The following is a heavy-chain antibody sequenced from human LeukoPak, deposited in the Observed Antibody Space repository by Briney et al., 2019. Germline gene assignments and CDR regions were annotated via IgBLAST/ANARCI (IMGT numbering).Heavy chain of an antibody. D-gene: IGHD3-22*01. CDR2: IIPIFGTA. V-gene: IGHV1-69*01. Sequence: ASVKVSCKASGGTFSSYATSWVRQAPGQGLEWMGGIIPIFGTANYAQKFQGRVTITADESTSTAYMELSSLRSEDTAVYYCARDQYYDSSGYPDYYYYYYMDVWGKGTTVTISS. CDR1: GGTFSSYA. J-gene: IGHJ6*03. CDR3: ARDQYYDSSGYPDYYYYYYMDV.